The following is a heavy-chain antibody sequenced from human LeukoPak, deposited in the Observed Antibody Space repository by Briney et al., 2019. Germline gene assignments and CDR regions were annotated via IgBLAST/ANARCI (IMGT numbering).Heavy chain of an antibody. D-gene: IGHD3-16*02. Sequence: ASVKVSCKASGYTFTNYYIHWVRQAPGQGLECMGIINPSGGSTSYAQKFQGRVTFTKNTSISTAYMELSSLRSDDTAVYYCARGGDYVWGSYRPETYYFDYWGQGTLVTVSS. CDR1: GYTFTNYY. J-gene: IGHJ4*02. CDR2: INPSGGST. CDR3: ARGGDYVWGSYRPETYYFDY. V-gene: IGHV1-46*01.